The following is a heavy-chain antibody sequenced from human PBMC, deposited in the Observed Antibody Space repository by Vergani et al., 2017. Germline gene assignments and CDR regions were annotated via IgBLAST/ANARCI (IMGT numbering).Heavy chain of an antibody. D-gene: IGHD6-19*01. Sequence: EVQLVESGGGLVQPGRSLRLSCAASGFTFDDYAMSWVRQAPGKGLEWVSAISGSGGSKYYADSVKGRFTLSRDNSKNTLYLQMNSLRAEDTAVYYCARKRALGSGQVDYWGQGTLVTVSS. V-gene: IGHV3-23*04. CDR2: ISGSGGSK. J-gene: IGHJ4*02. CDR1: GFTFDDYA. CDR3: ARKRALGSGQVDY.